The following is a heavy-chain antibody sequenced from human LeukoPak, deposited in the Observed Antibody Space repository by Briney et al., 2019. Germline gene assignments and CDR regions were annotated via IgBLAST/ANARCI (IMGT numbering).Heavy chain of an antibody. CDR2: ISYDGNNK. D-gene: IGHD6-13*01. V-gene: IGHV3-30*18. CDR3: AKGGYSSSWPPDY. Sequence: PGGSLRLSCAASGFTFSNYGMHWVRQAPGKGLEWVAVISYDGNNKYYADSVKGRFTISRDNSKNTLYLQMNSLRAGDTAVYYCAKGGYSSSWPPDYWGQGTLVTVSS. CDR1: GFTFSNYG. J-gene: IGHJ4*02.